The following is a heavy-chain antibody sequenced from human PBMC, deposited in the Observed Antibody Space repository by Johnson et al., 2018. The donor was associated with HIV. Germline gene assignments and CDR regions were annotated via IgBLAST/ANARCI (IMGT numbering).Heavy chain of an antibody. D-gene: IGHD2-2*01. J-gene: IGHJ3*02. CDR2: INWNGGST. Sequence: VQLVESGGGLVQPGGSLRLSCVASGFTFSSYWMHWVRQAPGKGLVWVSGINWNGGSTGYADSVKGRFTISRDNAKNSLHLQMNSLRAEDTALYYCARGGSTSWLGAFDIWGQGTMVTVSS. V-gene: IGHV3-74*01. CDR1: GFTFSSYW. CDR3: ARGGSTSWLGAFDI.